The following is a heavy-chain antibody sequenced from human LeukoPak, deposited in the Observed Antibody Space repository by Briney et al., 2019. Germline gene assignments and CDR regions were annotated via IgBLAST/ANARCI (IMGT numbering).Heavy chain of an antibody. CDR2: ISGSGGST. V-gene: IGHV3-23*01. D-gene: IGHD3-9*01. CDR1: GFTFSSYA. CDR3: AKARGDFDWLSHPEYFQH. Sequence: GGSPRLSCAASGFTFSSYAMSWVRQAPGKGLEWVSAISGSGGSTYYADSVKGRFTISRDNSKNTLYLQMNSLRAEDTAVYYCAKARGDFDWLSHPEYFQHWGQGTLVTVSS. J-gene: IGHJ1*01.